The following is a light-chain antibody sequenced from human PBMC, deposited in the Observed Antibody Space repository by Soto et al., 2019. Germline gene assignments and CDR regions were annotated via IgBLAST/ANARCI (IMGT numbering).Light chain of an antibody. Sequence: QSALTQPASVSGSPGQSITISCTGTSXDVDDYNSVSWYQQPPGKAPKLIIYEVNNRPSGVSNRFSGSNSDNTASLTISGLQAEDEADYYCSLYTNSSTPSYVFGTGTKVTVL. V-gene: IGLV2-14*01. J-gene: IGLJ1*01. CDR3: SLYTNSSTPSYV. CDR1: SXDVDDYNS. CDR2: EVN.